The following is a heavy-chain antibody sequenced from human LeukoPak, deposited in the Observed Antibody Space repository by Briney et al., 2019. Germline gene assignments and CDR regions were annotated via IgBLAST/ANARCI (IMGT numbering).Heavy chain of an antibody. CDR3: ARVSSVSGDYPRGNDY. Sequence: ASVKVSCKASGYTFTGYYMHWVRQAPGQGLEWMGRINPNSGGTNYAQKFQGRVTMTRDTSISTAYMELSRLRSDDTAVYYCARVSSVSGDYPRGNDYWGQGTLVTVSS. V-gene: IGHV1-2*06. CDR1: GYTFTGYY. CDR2: INPNSGGT. D-gene: IGHD4-17*01. J-gene: IGHJ4*02.